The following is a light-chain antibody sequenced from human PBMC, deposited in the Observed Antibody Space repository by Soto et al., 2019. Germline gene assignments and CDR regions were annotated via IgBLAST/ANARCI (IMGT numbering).Light chain of an antibody. CDR2: AAS. CDR3: QQSYSTPGT. CDR1: QSISSY. V-gene: IGKV1-39*01. J-gene: IGKJ5*01. Sequence: DIQMTQSPSSLSASVGDRVTITFRASQSISSYLNWYQQKPGKAPKLLIYAASSLQSGVPSRFSGSGSGTDFTLTISNLQPEDFATYYCQQSYSTPGTFGQGTRLEIK.